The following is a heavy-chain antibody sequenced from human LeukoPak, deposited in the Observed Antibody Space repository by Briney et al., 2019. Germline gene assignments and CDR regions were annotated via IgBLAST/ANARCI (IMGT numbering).Heavy chain of an antibody. J-gene: IGHJ4*02. CDR3: AKSDLAYCGGDCYSDY. Sequence: PGGSLRLSCAASGFTFSSYAMSWVRQAPGKGLEWVSAISGSGGSTYYADSVKGRFTISRDNSKNTLYLQMNSLRAEDTAVYYCAKSDLAYCGGDCYSDYWGQGTLVTVSS. V-gene: IGHV3-23*01. CDR2: ISGSGGST. CDR1: GFTFSSYA. D-gene: IGHD2-21*01.